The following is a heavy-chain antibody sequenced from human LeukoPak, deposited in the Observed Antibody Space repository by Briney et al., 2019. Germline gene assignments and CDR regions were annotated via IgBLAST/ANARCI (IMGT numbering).Heavy chain of an antibody. CDR1: GFTFSGSA. J-gene: IGHJ4*02. Sequence: PGGSLRLSCAASGFTFSGSAMHWVRQASGKGLEWVGRIRSKANSYATAYAASVKGRFTISRDDSKNTAYLQMNSLKTEDTAVXXXXXPVAGREFDYWGQGTLVTVSS. CDR2: IRSKANSYAT. V-gene: IGHV3-73*01. D-gene: IGHD6-19*01. CDR3: XXPVAGREFDY.